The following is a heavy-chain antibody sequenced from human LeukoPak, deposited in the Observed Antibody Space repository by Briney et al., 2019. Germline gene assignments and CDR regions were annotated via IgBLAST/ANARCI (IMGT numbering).Heavy chain of an antibody. D-gene: IGHD3-10*01. J-gene: IGHJ4*02. CDR2: ISSSSSYI. V-gene: IGHV3-21*01. CDR3: ARVSYYYGSGSPFGY. Sequence: GGSLRLSCAASGFTFSSYSMNWVRQAPGKGLEWVSSISSSSSYIYYADSVKGRFTISRDNAKNSLYLQMNSLRAEDTAVYYCARVSYYYGSGSPFGYWGQGTLVTVSS. CDR1: GFTFSSYS.